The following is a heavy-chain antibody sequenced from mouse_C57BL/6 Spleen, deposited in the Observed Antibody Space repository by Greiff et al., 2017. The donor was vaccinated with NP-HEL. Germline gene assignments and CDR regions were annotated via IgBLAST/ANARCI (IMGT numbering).Heavy chain of an antibody. D-gene: IGHD2-3*01. Sequence: QVQLKESGAELVKPGASVKISCKASGYAFSSYWMNWVKQRPGKGLEWIGQIYPGDGDTNYNGKFKGKATLTADKSSSTAYMQLSSLTSEDSAVYFCARRGGYSWYFDVWGTGTTVTVSS. CDR3: ARRGGYSWYFDV. CDR1: GYAFSSYW. J-gene: IGHJ1*03. CDR2: IYPGDGDT. V-gene: IGHV1-80*01.